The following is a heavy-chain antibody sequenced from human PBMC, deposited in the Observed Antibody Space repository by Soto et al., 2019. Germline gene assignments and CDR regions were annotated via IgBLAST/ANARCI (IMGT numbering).Heavy chain of an antibody. CDR2: IKQDGSEK. CDR3: ARDERSGYYVPGYYYYGMDV. CDR1: GFTFSSYW. J-gene: IGHJ6*02. V-gene: IGHV3-7*03. D-gene: IGHD3-3*01. Sequence: VGSLRLSCAASGFTFSSYWMSWVRQAPGKGLEWVANIKQDGSEKYYVDSVKGRFTISRDNAKNSLYLQMNSLRAEDTAVYYCARDERSGYYVPGYYYYGMDVWGQGTTVTVSS.